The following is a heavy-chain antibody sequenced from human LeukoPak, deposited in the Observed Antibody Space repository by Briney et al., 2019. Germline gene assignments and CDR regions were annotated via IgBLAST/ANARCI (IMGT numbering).Heavy chain of an antibody. D-gene: IGHD4-17*01. CDR2: MNPNSGNT. CDR1: GYTFTSYD. CDR3: ARTLTYGDYDFDY. Sequence: ASVKVSCKASGYTFTSYDINWARQATGQGLEWMGWMNPNSGNTGYAQKFQGRVTMTRDTSISTAYMELNSLRSEDTAVYYCARTLTYGDYDFDYWGQGTLVTVSS. J-gene: IGHJ4*02. V-gene: IGHV1-8*01.